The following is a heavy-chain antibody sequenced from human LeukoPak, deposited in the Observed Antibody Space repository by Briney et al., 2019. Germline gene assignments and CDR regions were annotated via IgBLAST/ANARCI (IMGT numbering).Heavy chain of an antibody. CDR1: GYTFTPYD. CDR2: MNPHSGNT. V-gene: IGHV1-8*03. D-gene: IGHD2-2*01. J-gene: IGHJ4*02. Sequence: GASVKASCTASGYTFTPYDINWVRQATGQGLEWMGWMNPHSGNTGYAQKFQGRVTITRNTSISTAYMELSSLRSEDTAVYYCARDGAAAFLDYWGQGTQVNVSS. CDR3: ARDGAAAFLDY.